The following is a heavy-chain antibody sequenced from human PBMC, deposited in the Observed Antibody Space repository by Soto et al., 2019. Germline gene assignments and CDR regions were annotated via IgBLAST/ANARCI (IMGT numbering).Heavy chain of an antibody. D-gene: IGHD3-16*01. CDR1: GFTFNTYG. Sequence: GGSLRLSCAASGFTFNTYGVNWVRQAPGKGLEGVAVISHDGSIQYYADSVKGRFTISRDNSMDTLYLDMNNLRPDDTAVYYCARGNSIQSYTYALDVWGQGTTVTVSS. CDR3: ARGNSIQSYTYALDV. CDR2: ISHDGSIQ. V-gene: IGHV3-30-3*01. J-gene: IGHJ6*02.